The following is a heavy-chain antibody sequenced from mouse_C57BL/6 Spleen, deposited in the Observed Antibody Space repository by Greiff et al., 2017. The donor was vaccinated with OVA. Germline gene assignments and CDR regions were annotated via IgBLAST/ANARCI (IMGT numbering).Heavy chain of an antibody. D-gene: IGHD1-1*01. CDR2: IDPSDSYT. CDR1: GYTFTSYW. J-gene: IGHJ1*03. CDR3: ARRPDYYGSSPHWYFDV. V-gene: IGHV1-59*01. Sequence: QVQLQQPGAELVRPGTSVKLSCKASGYTFTSYWMHWVKQRPGQGLEWIGVIDPSDSYTNYNQKFKGKATLTVDTSSSTAYMQLSSLTSEDSAVYYSARRPDYYGSSPHWYFDVWGTGTTVTVSS.